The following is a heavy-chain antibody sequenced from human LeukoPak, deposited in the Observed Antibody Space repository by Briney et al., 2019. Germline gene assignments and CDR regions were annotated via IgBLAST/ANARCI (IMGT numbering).Heavy chain of an antibody. J-gene: IGHJ4*02. Sequence: SETLSLTCAVYGGSFSGYYWSWIRQPPGKGLEWIGEINHSGSTNYNPSLKSRVTISVDTSKNQFSLKLSSVTAADTAVYYWEKSGYSKDRGDYFDYWGQGTLVTVSS. CDR2: INHSGST. D-gene: IGHD3-3*01. V-gene: IGHV4-34*01. CDR3: EKSGYSKDRGDYFDY. CDR1: GGSFSGYY.